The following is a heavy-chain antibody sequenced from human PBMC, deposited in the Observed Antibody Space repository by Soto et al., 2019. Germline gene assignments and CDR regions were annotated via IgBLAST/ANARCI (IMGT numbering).Heavy chain of an antibody. CDR1: GYTLTSHA. D-gene: IGHD3-3*01. V-gene: IGHV1-3*01. CDR2: INAGHGNT. Sequence: ASVKVSCKTSGYTLTSHAMHWVRQAPGQSLEWVGWINAGHGNTKYSQKFQGRVSISRDTSASTVYLDLSSLRPEDTAVYYCARDITVFGVVIIPGFDSWGQGTQVTVSS. CDR3: ARDITVFGVVIIPGFDS. J-gene: IGHJ4*02.